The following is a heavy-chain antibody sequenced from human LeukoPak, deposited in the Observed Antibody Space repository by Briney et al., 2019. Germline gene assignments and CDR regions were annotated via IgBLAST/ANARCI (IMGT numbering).Heavy chain of an antibody. J-gene: IGHJ4*02. CDR1: GFTFSSYA. CDR2: ISSNGGST. CDR3: ARDLNRSGWYTFDY. D-gene: IGHD6-19*01. Sequence: GGSLRLSCAASGFTFSSYAMHWVRQGPGEGLEYVSSISSNGGSTYYANSVKGRFTISRDNSKNTLYLQMGSLRAEDMAVYYCARDLNRSGWYTFDYWGQGTLVTVSS. V-gene: IGHV3-64*01.